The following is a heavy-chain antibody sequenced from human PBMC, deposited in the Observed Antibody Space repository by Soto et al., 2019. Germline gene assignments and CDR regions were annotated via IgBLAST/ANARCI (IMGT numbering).Heavy chain of an antibody. CDR1: GYTFTSYY. CDR3: ARVFRYYYHSSGSSTAFDI. D-gene: IGHD3-22*01. Sequence: ASVKVSCKASGYTFTSYYMHWVRQAPGQGLEWMGIINPSGGSTSYAQKFQGRVTMTRDTSTSTVYMELSSLRSEDTAVYYCARVFRYYYHSSGSSTAFDIWGQRTMVTVSS. J-gene: IGHJ3*02. V-gene: IGHV1-46*01. CDR2: INPSGGST.